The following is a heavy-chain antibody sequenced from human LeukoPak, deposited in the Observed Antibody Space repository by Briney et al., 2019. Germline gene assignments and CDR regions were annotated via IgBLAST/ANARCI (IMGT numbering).Heavy chain of an antibody. Sequence: PGGSLRLSCAASGFTFSSYGMHWVRQAPGKGLEWVAFIRYDGSNKYYADSVKGRFTISRDNSKNTLYLQMNSLRAEDTAVYYCAKDGVTTRVIHYFDYWGQRTLVTVSS. CDR2: IRYDGSNK. J-gene: IGHJ4*02. D-gene: IGHD4-11*01. V-gene: IGHV3-30*02. CDR3: AKDGVTTRVIHYFDY. CDR1: GFTFSSYG.